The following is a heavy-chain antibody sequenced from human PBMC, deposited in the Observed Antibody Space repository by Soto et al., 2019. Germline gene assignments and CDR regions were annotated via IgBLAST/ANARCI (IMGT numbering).Heavy chain of an antibody. Sequence: ETLSLTCAVYGGSFSGYYWSWIRQPPGKGLEWIGEINHSGSTNYNPSLKSRVTISVDTSKDQFSLKLSSVTAADPAVYYCARQTFGGVIRNWFDPWGQGTLVTVSS. CDR3: ARQTFGGVIRNWFDP. CDR1: GGSFSGYY. J-gene: IGHJ5*02. D-gene: IGHD3-16*01. CDR2: INHSGST. V-gene: IGHV4-34*01.